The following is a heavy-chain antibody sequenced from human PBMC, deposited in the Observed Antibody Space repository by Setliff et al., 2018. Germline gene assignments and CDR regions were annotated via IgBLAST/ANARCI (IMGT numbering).Heavy chain of an antibody. J-gene: IGHJ4*02. V-gene: IGHV4-39*01. CDR1: GDSITSGTYY. D-gene: IGHD2-2*01. CDR3: ATCRYQVPYNY. Sequence: SETLSLTCTVSGDSITSGTYYWGWIRQPPGKGLEWIGTIYDSGKTYYNPSLKSRVTISVDTSKKQLSLRVTSVTAADTAVYYCATCRYQVPYNYWGQGTLVTVSS. CDR2: IYDSGKT.